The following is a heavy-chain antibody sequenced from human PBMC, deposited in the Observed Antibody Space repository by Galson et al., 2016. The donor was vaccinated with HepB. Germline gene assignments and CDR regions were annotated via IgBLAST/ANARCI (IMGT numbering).Heavy chain of an antibody. CDR2: IIPIFGAT. Sequence: SVKVSCKASGDTFSSRGISWVRQAPGQGLEWVAGIIPIFGATNNAQKFQGRVTVTADKSTNTVYMELSIPRSEDTAVYYCAREARDGHYFDDWGQGALLIVSS. CDR1: GDTFSSRG. CDR3: AREARDGHYFDD. J-gene: IGHJ4*02. D-gene: IGHD5-24*01. V-gene: IGHV1-69*06.